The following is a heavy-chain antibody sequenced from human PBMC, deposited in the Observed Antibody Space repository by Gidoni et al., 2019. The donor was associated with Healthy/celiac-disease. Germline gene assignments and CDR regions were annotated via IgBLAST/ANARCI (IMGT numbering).Heavy chain of an antibody. D-gene: IGHD1-7*01. CDR3: ARGLELRYYYYYYMDV. V-gene: IGHV1-3*01. J-gene: IGHJ6*03. CDR2: INAGNGNT. Sequence: QVQLVQSGAEVKKPGASVKVSCKASGYTFTSYAMHWVRQAPGQRLEWMGWINAGNGNTKYSQKFQGRVTITRDTSASTAYMELSSLRSEDTAVYYCARGLELRYYYYYYMDVWGKGTTVTVSS. CDR1: GYTFTSYA.